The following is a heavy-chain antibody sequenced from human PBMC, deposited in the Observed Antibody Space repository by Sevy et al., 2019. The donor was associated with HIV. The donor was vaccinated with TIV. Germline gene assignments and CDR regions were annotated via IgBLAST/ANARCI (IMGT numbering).Heavy chain of an antibody. J-gene: IGHJ6*02. CDR2: IYTSGST. V-gene: IGHV4-4*07. D-gene: IGHD2-15*01. Sequence: SETLSLTCTVSGGSISSYYWSWIRQPAGKGLEWIGRIYTSGSTNYNPSLKSRVTMSVDTSKNQFSRKLSSVTAADTAVYYCARVRFLSGDCSGGSCYSSWAYYYGMDVWGQGTTVTVSS. CDR1: GGSISSYY. CDR3: ARVRFLSGDCSGGSCYSSWAYYYGMDV.